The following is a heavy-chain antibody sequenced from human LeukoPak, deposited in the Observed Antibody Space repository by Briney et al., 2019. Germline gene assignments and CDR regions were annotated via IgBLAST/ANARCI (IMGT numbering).Heavy chain of an antibody. D-gene: IGHD1-26*01. CDR1: GYTFTSYY. Sequence: GASVTVSCKASGYTFTSYYMHWVRQAPGQGLEWMGIINPSGGSTSYAQKFQGRVTMTRDTSTSTVYMELSSLRSEDTAVYYCARDGPDIGELLYWGQGTLVTVSS. CDR2: INPSGGST. CDR3: ARDGPDIGELLY. J-gene: IGHJ4*02. V-gene: IGHV1-46*01.